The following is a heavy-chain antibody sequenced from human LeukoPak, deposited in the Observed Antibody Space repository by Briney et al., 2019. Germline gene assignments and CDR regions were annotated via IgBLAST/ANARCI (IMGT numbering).Heavy chain of an antibody. CDR3: ARRIVWGFRGKPVAGTFDY. Sequence: GGSLRLSCAASGFTFSSYGMHWVRQAPGKGLEWVAVISYDGSNKYYADSVKGRFTISRDNSKNTLYLQMNSLRADDTAVYYCARRIVWGFRGKPVAGTFDYWGQGTLVTVSS. J-gene: IGHJ4*02. CDR2: ISYDGSNK. CDR1: GFTFSSYG. V-gene: IGHV3-30*03. D-gene: IGHD6-19*01.